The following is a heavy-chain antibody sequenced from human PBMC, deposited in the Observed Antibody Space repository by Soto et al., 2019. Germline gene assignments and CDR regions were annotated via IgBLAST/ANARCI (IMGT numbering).Heavy chain of an antibody. Sequence: SETLSLTCTVSGASISGFYWSWIRKSAGKGLEWIGRIYATGTTDYNPSLKSRVMMSVDTSKKQFSLKLRSVTAADTAVYYCVMEGTKTLRDWFDPWGQGSSVIVSS. V-gene: IGHV4-4*07. CDR1: GASISGFY. CDR2: IYATGTT. D-gene: IGHD1-1*01. CDR3: VMEGTKTLRDWFDP. J-gene: IGHJ5*02.